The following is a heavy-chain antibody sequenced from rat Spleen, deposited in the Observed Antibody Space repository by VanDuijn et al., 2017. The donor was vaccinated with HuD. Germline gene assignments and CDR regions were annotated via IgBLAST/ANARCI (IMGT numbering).Heavy chain of an antibody. D-gene: IGHD1-12*02. CDR1: GLSLTSNS. Sequence: QVQLKESGPGLVQPSQTLSLTCTVSGLSLTSNSVSWIRQPPGKGLEWMGVIWSNGGTDYNSAIKSRLSISRDTSKSQVFLKMNSLQTEDTAMYFCARVRIYYYDGSYYMDAWGQGASVTVSS. V-gene: IGHV2-47*01. J-gene: IGHJ4*01. CDR3: ARVRIYYYDGSYYMDA. CDR2: IWSNGGT.